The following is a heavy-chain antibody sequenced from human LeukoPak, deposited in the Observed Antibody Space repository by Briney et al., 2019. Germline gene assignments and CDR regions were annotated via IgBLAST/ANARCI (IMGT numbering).Heavy chain of an antibody. CDR2: IYYSGST. CDR3: ARDSPDCSGGSCYPYYYYYYMDV. Sequence: SETLSLTCTVSGGSISSYYWSWIRQPPGKGLEWIGYIYYSGSTNYNPSLKSRVTISVDTSKNQFSLKLSSVTAADTAVYYCARDSPDCSGGSCYPYYYYYYMDVWCKGTTVTVSS. D-gene: IGHD2-15*01. CDR1: GGSISSYY. V-gene: IGHV4-59*01. J-gene: IGHJ6*03.